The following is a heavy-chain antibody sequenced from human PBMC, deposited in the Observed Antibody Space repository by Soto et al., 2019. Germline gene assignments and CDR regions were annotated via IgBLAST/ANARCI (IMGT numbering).Heavy chain of an antibody. CDR1: GFTFTNYW. CDR3: ARGAGGAYYLDY. Sequence: EVQLVESGGGLVQPGGSLRLSCATSGFTFTNYWTHWVRQPPGEGLVWVSRISGDGSRTNYADSVKGRFTISRDNAKTSLYLQMNSLRADDTAVYHCARGAGGAYYLDYWGQGTLVTVSS. CDR2: ISGDGSRT. J-gene: IGHJ4*02. D-gene: IGHD3-10*01. V-gene: IGHV3-74*01.